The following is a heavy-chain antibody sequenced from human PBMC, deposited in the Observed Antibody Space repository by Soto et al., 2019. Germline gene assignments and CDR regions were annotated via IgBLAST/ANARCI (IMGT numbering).Heavy chain of an antibody. Sequence: PGGSLRLSCAASGFTFSSYAMHWVRQAPGKGLEWVAVISYDGSNKYYADSVKGRFTISRDNSKNTLYLQMNSLRAEDTAVYYCARDFLDPWGQGTLVTVSS. CDR2: ISYDGSNK. J-gene: IGHJ5*02. V-gene: IGHV3-30-3*01. CDR1: GFTFSSYA. CDR3: ARDFLDP.